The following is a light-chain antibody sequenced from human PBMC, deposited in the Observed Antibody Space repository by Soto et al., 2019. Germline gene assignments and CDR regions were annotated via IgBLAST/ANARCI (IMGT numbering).Light chain of an antibody. CDR1: QSVSSSY. Sequence: EVVLTQSPGTLSLSPGERDTLSFRSSQSVSSSYLAWYQQKPGQAPRLLIYGASSRATGIPDRFSGSGSGTDFTLTISRLEPEDFAVYYCQQYNNWPLTFGPGTKVDIK. CDR3: QQYNNWPLT. CDR2: GAS. J-gene: IGKJ3*01. V-gene: IGKV3-20*01.